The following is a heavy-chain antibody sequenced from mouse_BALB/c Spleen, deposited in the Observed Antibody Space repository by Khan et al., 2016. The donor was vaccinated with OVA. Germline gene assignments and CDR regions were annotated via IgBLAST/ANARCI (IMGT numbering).Heavy chain of an antibody. CDR1: GYSITSGYA. V-gene: IGHV3-2*02. D-gene: IGHD1-1*01. CDR3: ARRNYYGYYFDY. CDR2: ISYSGVT. Sequence: VQLKESGPGLVKPSQSLSLTCTVTGYSITSGYAWNWIRQFPGNKLEWMGYISYSGVTSYTPSLKSRISITRDTSKNPFFLQLNSVTTEDAATYYGARRNYYGYYFDYWGQGTTLTVSS. J-gene: IGHJ2*01.